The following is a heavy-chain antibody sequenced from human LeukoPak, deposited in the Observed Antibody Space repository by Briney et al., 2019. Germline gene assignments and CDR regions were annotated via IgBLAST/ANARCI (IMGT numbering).Heavy chain of an antibody. V-gene: IGHV3-7*05. J-gene: IGHJ5*01. D-gene: IGHD1-1*01. CDR2: IKQDGSEK. Sequence: PGGSLRLSCAASGFTFSSYWMSWVRQAQGKGLEWVANIKQDGSEKYYVDSVKGRFTISRDNAKNSLYLQTNSLRAEDTAVYYCARCRSGNTKWFDPWGQGTMVTVSS. CDR1: GFTFSSYW. CDR3: ARCRSGNTKWFDP.